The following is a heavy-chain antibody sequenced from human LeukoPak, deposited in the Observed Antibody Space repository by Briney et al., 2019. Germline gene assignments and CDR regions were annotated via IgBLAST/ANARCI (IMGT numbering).Heavy chain of an antibody. D-gene: IGHD2-21*02. CDR1: GFNFRRYG. CDR3: AKDSCGGDCYNPLGDY. CDR2: LWSDGSNT. V-gene: IGHV3-30*02. Sequence: GGSLRLSCAASGFNFRRYGLHWVRQAPGKSLEWVAFLWSDGSNTNYADSVKGRFTISRDNSKNTLYLQMNSLRAEDTAVYYCAKDSCGGDCYNPLGDYWGQGTLVPVSS. J-gene: IGHJ4*02.